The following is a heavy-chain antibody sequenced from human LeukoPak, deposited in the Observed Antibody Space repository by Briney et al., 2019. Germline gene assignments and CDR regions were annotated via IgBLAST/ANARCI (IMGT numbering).Heavy chain of an antibody. Sequence: ASVKVSCKASGYTFTSYGISWVRQAPGQGLEWMGWISAYNGNTNYAQKLQGRVTMTTDTSTSTAYMELRSLRSDDTAVYYCATQWELLPAFDIWGQGTMVTVSS. D-gene: IGHD1-26*01. V-gene: IGHV1-18*01. J-gene: IGHJ3*02. CDR3: ATQWELLPAFDI. CDR1: GYTFTSYG. CDR2: ISAYNGNT.